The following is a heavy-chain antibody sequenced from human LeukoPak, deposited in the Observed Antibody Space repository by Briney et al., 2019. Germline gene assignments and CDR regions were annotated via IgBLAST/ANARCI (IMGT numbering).Heavy chain of an antibody. V-gene: IGHV4-59*01. CDR3: ASGLRRDWFDP. J-gene: IGHJ5*02. CDR2: IYYSGNT. D-gene: IGHD2-21*01. Sequence: SETLSLTCTVSGGSISSYYWSWIRQSPGKGLEWIGFIYYSGNTNSNPSLKSRVTTSVDTSKNQFSLRLTSVTAADTAVYYCASGLRRDWFDPWGQGTLVTVSS. CDR1: GGSISSYY.